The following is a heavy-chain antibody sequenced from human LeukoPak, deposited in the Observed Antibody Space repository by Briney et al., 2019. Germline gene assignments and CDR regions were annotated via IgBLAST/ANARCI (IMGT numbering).Heavy chain of an antibody. J-gene: IGHJ4*02. V-gene: IGHV1-8*01. Sequence: ASVKVSCKASGYTFTSYDINWVRQATGQGLEWMGWMNPNSGNTGYVQKFQGRVTMTRNTSISTAYMELSRLRSDDTAVYYCARGPRYSSGWDFDYWGQGTLVTVSS. CDR2: MNPNSGNT. CDR3: ARGPRYSSGWDFDY. D-gene: IGHD6-19*01. CDR1: GYTFTSYD.